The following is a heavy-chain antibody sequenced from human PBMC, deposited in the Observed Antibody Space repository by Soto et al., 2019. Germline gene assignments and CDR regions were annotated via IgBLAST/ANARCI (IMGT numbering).Heavy chain of an antibody. CDR2: IIPISETT. Sequence: QVQLVQSGAEVKKPGSSVKVSCKASGGTFSSYAISWVRQAPGQGLEWMGGIIPISETTNYAQKFQGRVTITADESKSTAYMELRSLRSEDTAVYYCARSQGSSTSLEIYYYYYYGRDVWGQGTTVTVSS. V-gene: IGHV1-69*01. J-gene: IGHJ6*02. CDR3: ARSQGSSTSLEIYYYYYYGRDV. CDR1: GGTFSSYA. D-gene: IGHD2-2*01.